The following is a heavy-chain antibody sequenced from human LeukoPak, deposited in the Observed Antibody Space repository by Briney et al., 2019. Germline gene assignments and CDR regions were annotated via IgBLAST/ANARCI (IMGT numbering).Heavy chain of an antibody. CDR2: INHSGST. CDR1: GGSFSGYY. D-gene: IGHD2-2*02. Sequence: SETLSLTCAVYGGSFSGYYWSWIRQPPGKGLEWIGEINHSGSTNYNPSLKSRVTISVDTSKNQFSLKLSSVTAADTAVYYCARDLGPAAILHDYWGQGTLVTVSS. J-gene: IGHJ4*02. V-gene: IGHV4-34*01. CDR3: ARDLGPAAILHDY.